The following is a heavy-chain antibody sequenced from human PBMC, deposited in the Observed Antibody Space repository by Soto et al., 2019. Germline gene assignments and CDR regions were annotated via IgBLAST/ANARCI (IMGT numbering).Heavy chain of an antibody. CDR3: APGSSSYNGAFHV. Sequence: HLQLRESGPGLVKPSETLSLTCNVSGGSITEFPNSWVWVRQPPGKGLEWIATVYLSGATYYNPSLKSRITTSVEASTNQFSLRLASVTAADTAVFFCAPGSSSYNGAFHVWGQGTLVTVSS. CDR2: VYLSGAT. V-gene: IGHV4-39*01. CDR1: GGSITEFPNS. D-gene: IGHD6-6*01. J-gene: IGHJ3*01.